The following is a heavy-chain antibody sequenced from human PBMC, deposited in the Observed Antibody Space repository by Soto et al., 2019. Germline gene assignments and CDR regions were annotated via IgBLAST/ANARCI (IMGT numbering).Heavy chain of an antibody. CDR2: INHSGST. CDR3: ARIGYSYGYGPPRDY. CDR1: GGSFSGYY. J-gene: IGHJ4*02. Sequence: SETLSLTCAVYGGSFSGYYWSWIRQPPGKGLEWIGEINHSGSTNYNPSLKSRVTISVDTSKNQFSLKLSSVTAADTAVYYCARIGYSYGYGPPRDYWGQGTLVTVSS. D-gene: IGHD5-18*01. V-gene: IGHV4-34*01.